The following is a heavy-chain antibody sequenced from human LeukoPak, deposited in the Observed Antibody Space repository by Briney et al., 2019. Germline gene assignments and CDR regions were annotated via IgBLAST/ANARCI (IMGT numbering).Heavy chain of an antibody. CDR3: VRGNWNYGKRGGFDY. D-gene: IGHD1-7*01. V-gene: IGHV4-34*01. CDR2: INHSGST. J-gene: IGHJ4*02. Sequence: SETLSLTCAVYGGSFSGYDWSWIRQPPGKGLEWIGEINHSGSTNYNPSLKSRVTISVDTSKNQFSLKLSSVTAADTAVYYCVRGNWNYGKRGGFDYWGQGTLVTVSS. CDR1: GGSFSGYD.